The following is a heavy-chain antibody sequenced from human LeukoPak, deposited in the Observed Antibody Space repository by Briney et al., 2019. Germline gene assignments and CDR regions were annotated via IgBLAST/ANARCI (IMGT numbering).Heavy chain of an antibody. V-gene: IGHV3-74*01. Sequence: GGSLRLSCAASGFTFSSYWMHWVRHAPGKGLVWVSRIKSDGSSTSYADSVKGRFTISRDNAKNTLNLQMNSLRAEDTAVYYCARRGAVTNAFDIWGQGTMVTVSS. CDR2: IKSDGSST. CDR3: ARRGAVTNAFDI. D-gene: IGHD3-10*01. CDR1: GFTFSSYW. J-gene: IGHJ3*02.